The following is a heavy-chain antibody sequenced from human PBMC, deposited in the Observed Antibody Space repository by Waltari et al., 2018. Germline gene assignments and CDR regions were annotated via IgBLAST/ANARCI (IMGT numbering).Heavy chain of an antibody. V-gene: IGHV4-59*01. CDR2: IYYSGST. Sequence: QVQLQESGPGLVKPSETLSLTCTVSGGSISSYYWSWIRQPPGKGLEWIGYIYYSGSTNYNPSLKSRVTISVDTSKNQFSLKLSSVTAADTAVYYCARVDFWSGYYVDYMDVWGKGTTVTVSS. CDR1: GGSISSYY. J-gene: IGHJ6*03. CDR3: ARVDFWSGYYVDYMDV. D-gene: IGHD3-3*01.